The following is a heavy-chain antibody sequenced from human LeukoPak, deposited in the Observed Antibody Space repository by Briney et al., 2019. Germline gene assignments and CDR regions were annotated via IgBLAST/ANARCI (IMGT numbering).Heavy chain of an antibody. CDR2: VSGFNGNT. CDR3: ARGSITNRNFDS. CDR1: GYTFTNFV. V-gene: IGHV1-18*01. D-gene: IGHD1-14*01. J-gene: IGHJ4*02. Sequence: ASVKVSCKTSGYTFTNFVISWVRQAPGQGLEWMGWVSGFNGNTNYPQKFQGRVSMTTDSSTSSAYMELTSLRSDDTAVYFCARGSITNRNFDSWGQGTLVIVSS.